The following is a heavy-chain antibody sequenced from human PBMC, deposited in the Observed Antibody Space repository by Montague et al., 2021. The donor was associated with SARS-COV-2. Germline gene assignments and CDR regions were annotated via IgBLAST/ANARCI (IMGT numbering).Heavy chain of an antibody. CDR2: ITNNGVST. V-gene: IGHV3-64*01. D-gene: IGHD1-26*01. J-gene: IGHJ4*02. Sequence: SLRLSCAASGFTFRTYAMHWVRQAPGKGLEFVSAITNNGVSTYYASSVEGRFTISSDNSKNTLYLQMGRLRSEDMAVYFCARSGLSGSYDYWGQGTLVTVSS. CDR1: GFTFRTYA. CDR3: ARSGLSGSYDY.